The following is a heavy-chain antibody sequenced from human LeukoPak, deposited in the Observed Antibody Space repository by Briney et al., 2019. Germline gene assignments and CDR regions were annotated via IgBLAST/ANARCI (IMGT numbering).Heavy chain of an antibody. CDR3: ARGVSDTYDLSTGCPLYYFDS. J-gene: IGHJ4*02. CDR2: VFYSVNT. CDR1: GGSVNSSSYY. Sequence: PSETLSLTCSVSGGSVNSSSYYWGWIRQPSGQGLEWIGTVFYSVNTYYNPSLKSRVPISVDSSKKQFSLKLSSATAADTAVFYCARGVSDTYDLSTGCPLYYFDSWGPGTLVTVSS. V-gene: IGHV4-39*07. D-gene: IGHD3-9*01.